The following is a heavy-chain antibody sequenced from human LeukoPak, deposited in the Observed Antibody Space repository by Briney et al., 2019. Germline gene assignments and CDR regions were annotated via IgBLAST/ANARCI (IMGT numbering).Heavy chain of an antibody. CDR1: GGTFSSYA. CDR3: ANHYDSSGYYDNWFDP. Sequence: ASVKVSCKASGGTFSSYAISWVRQAPGQGLEWMGGIIPIFGTANYAQKFQGRVTITTDESTSTAYMELSSLRSEDTAVYYCANHYDSSGYYDNWFDPWGQGTLVTVSS. J-gene: IGHJ5*02. D-gene: IGHD3-22*01. CDR2: IIPIFGTA. V-gene: IGHV1-69*05.